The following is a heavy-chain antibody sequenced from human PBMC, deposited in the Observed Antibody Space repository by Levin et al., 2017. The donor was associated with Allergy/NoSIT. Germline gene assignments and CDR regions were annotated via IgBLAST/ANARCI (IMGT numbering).Heavy chain of an antibody. Sequence: GGSLRLSCAASGFTFSSYAMHWVRQAPGKGLEWVAVISYDGSNKYYADSVKGRFTISRDNSKNTLYLQMNSLRAEDTAVYYCAQLLSAAFDYWGQGTLVTVSS. J-gene: IGHJ4*02. CDR3: AQLLSAAFDY. CDR1: GFTFSSYA. CDR2: ISYDGSNK. D-gene: IGHD3-10*01. V-gene: IGHV3-30-3*01.